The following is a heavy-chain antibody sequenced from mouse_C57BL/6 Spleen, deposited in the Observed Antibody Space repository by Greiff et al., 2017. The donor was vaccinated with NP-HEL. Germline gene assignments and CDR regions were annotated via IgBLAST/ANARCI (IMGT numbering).Heavy chain of an antibody. CDR1: GYAFSSSW. CDR3: ARLITTVVATPFDY. CDR2: IYPGDGDT. J-gene: IGHJ2*01. Sequence: VQLQQSGPELVKPGASVKISCKASGYAFSSSWMNWVKQRPGKGLEWIGRIYPGDGDTNYNGKFKGKATLTADKSSSTAYMQLSSLTSEDSAVYFCARLITTVVATPFDYWGQGTTLTVSS. D-gene: IGHD1-1*01. V-gene: IGHV1-82*01.